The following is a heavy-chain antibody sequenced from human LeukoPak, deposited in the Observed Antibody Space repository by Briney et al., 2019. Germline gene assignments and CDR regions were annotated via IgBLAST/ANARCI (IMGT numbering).Heavy chain of an antibody. J-gene: IGHJ4*02. CDR2: INCYNGNT. CDR1: GYNFNNNG. CDR3: ARDLGALSSSWYYRSYY. Sequence: ASVKVSCKTSGYNFNNNGISWVRQAPGQGLEWMGWINCYNGNTKYSQKIQGRVTMTKDTSTSTVYMELRSLRSDDTAVYYCARDLGALSSSWYYRSYYWGQGTLVTVSS. D-gene: IGHD6-13*01. V-gene: IGHV1-18*04.